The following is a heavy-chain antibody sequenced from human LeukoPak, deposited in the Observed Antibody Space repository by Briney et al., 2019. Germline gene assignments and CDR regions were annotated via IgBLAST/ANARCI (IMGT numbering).Heavy chain of an antibody. J-gene: IGHJ6*02. Sequence: ASVKVSCKASGYTFTGYYMHWVRQAPGQGLEWMGWINPNSGGTNYAQKFQGWVTMTRDTSISTAYMELSRLRSDDTAVYYCARDLQQLDEEYYYYYYGMDVWGQGTTVTVSS. CDR1: GYTFTGYY. D-gene: IGHD6-13*01. V-gene: IGHV1-2*04. CDR2: INPNSGGT. CDR3: ARDLQQLDEEYYYYYYGMDV.